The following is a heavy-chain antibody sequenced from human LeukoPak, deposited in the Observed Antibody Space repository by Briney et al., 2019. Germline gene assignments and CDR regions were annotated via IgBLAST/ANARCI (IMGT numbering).Heavy chain of an antibody. J-gene: IGHJ4*02. D-gene: IGHD3-10*01. CDR3: AKDGYYYGSGSYWDY. CDR1: GFTFSSYS. Sequence: SGGSLRLSCAASGFTFSSYSMNWVRQAPGKGLEWVSSISSSSSYIYYADSVKGRFTISRDNAKNSLYLQMNSLRAEDTAVYYCAKDGYYYGSGSYWDYWGQGTLVTVSS. V-gene: IGHV3-21*04. CDR2: ISSSSSYI.